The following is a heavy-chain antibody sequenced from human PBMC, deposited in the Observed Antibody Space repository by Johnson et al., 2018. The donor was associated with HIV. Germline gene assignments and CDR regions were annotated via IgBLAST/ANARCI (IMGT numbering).Heavy chain of an antibody. Sequence: QVQLVESGGGAVQPGRSLRLYCAVSEFTVTNYAMHWVRLAPGKGLQWVAVISYGGGKKYYGDSVDGRFTISKDNTKNTLYLQMNSLRAEDTAVYYCAKIMSKWSVDDDAFDVWGRGTMVTVSS. CDR2: ISYGGGKK. CDR1: EFTVTNYA. CDR3: AKIMSKWSVDDDAFDV. J-gene: IGHJ3*01. D-gene: IGHD2-15*01. V-gene: IGHV3-30*18.